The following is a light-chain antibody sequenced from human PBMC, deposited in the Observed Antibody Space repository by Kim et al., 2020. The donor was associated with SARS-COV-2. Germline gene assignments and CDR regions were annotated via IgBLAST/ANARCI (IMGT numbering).Light chain of an antibody. CDR1: QSVSSRS. J-gene: IGKJ1*01. Sequence: PGERASPPSRASQSVSSRSLALYQQKPGQSPRLLIYDASSRATGIPDRFSGSGSGTDFTLTISRLEPEDFAVYFCQQYDDSPPWTFGQGTKVEIK. CDR3: QQYDDSPPWT. CDR2: DAS. V-gene: IGKV3-20*01.